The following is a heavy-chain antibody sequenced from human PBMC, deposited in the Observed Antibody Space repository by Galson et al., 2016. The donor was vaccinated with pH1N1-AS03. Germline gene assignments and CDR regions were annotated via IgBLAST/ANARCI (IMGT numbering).Heavy chain of an antibody. Sequence: SLRLSCAASGFNFEKYAMHWVRQAPGKGLEWVSGISGNTLKKTYAASVKGRFTISRDNAKNSLNLQMDSLRPEDTALYYCAKDMEEWRVDAFHVWGQGAMVIVSS. J-gene: IGHJ3*01. CDR1: GFNFEKYA. D-gene: IGHD3-3*01. CDR2: ISGNTLKK. CDR3: AKDMEEWRVDAFHV. V-gene: IGHV3-9*01.